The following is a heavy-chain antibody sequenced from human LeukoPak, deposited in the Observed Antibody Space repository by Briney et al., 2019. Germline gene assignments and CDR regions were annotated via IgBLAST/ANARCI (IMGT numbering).Heavy chain of an antibody. Sequence: PGGSLRLSCAASGFTFSSYEMNWVRQAPGKGLEWVSYISTSGSTIYYADSVKGQFTISRDNAKNSLFLQMNSLRAEDTAVYYCARGTGYCLDPWGQGTLVTVSS. J-gene: IGHJ5*02. V-gene: IGHV3-48*03. CDR3: ARGTGYCLDP. CDR2: ISTSGSTI. D-gene: IGHD2-2*03. CDR1: GFTFSSYE.